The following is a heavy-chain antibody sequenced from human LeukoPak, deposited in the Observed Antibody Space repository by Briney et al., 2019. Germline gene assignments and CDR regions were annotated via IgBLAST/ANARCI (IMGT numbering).Heavy chain of an antibody. CDR3: ARRDCDSSGYSRNLDY. Sequence: ASVKVSCKASGYIFSSYAMHWVRQAPGQRLEWMGWINTGNGNKEYSQKFQDRVTFTRDTSASTAYMELSSLRSEDTAVYYCARRDCDSSGYSRNLDYWGQGTLVTVSS. V-gene: IGHV1-3*04. CDR1: GYIFSSYA. CDR2: INTGNGNK. D-gene: IGHD3-22*01. J-gene: IGHJ4*02.